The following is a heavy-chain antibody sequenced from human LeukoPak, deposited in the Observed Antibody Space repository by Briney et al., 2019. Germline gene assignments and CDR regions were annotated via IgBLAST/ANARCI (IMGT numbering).Heavy chain of an antibody. CDR3: ARDRQGSLYSGAAFDI. CDR2: IYYSGST. CDR1: GGSISSSSYH. D-gene: IGHD1-26*01. Sequence: PSETLSFTCTVSGGSISSSSYHWGWIRQPPGKGLEWIGSIYYSGSTYYNPSLKSRVTISVDTSKNQFSLKLSSVTAADTAVYYCARDRQGSLYSGAAFDIWGQGTMVTVSS. J-gene: IGHJ3*02. V-gene: IGHV4-39*07.